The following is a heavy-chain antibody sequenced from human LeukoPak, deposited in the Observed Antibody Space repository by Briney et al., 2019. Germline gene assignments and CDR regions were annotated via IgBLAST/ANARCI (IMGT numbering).Heavy chain of an antibody. J-gene: IGHJ4*02. CDR2: IYPSDSDT. V-gene: IGHV5-51*01. D-gene: IGHD6-19*01. Sequence: GESLKISCKGSGYSFTSYWIGWVRQMPGRGLEWMGVIYPSDSDTRYSPSFQGQITISADKSITTAYLQWSSLKASDTAMYYCARRISVAGRVDYWGQGTLVTVSS. CDR3: ARRISVAGRVDY. CDR1: GYSFTSYW.